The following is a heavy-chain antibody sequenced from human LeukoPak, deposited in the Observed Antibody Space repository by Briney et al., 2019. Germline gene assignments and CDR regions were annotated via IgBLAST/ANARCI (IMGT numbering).Heavy chain of an antibody. D-gene: IGHD3-22*01. CDR2: INPTGGST. CDR3: ARKTNYYDSSGYYYWFDP. V-gene: IGHV1-46*01. Sequence: ASVKVSCKASGYTFTSYYMHWVRQAPGQGLEWMGLINPTGGSTGYAQKFQGRVTMTRDMSTSTDYMELSSLRSEDTAVYYCARKTNYYDSSGYYYWFDPWGQGTLVTVSS. J-gene: IGHJ5*02. CDR1: GYTFTSYY.